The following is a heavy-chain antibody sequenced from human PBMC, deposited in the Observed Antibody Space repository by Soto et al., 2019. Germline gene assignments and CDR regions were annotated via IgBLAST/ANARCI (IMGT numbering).Heavy chain of an antibody. CDR3: ARDLHDYVSFRFDP. J-gene: IGHJ5*02. D-gene: IGHD3-16*01. CDR2: ISRSSSYI. CDR1: GFTFSSYS. Sequence: PGGSLRLSCAASGFTFSSYSMNWVRQAPGKGLDWVSSISRSSSYIYYADSVKGRFTISRDNAKNSLYLQMNSLRAEDTAVYYCARDLHDYVSFRFDPWGQGTLVTVSS. V-gene: IGHV3-21*01.